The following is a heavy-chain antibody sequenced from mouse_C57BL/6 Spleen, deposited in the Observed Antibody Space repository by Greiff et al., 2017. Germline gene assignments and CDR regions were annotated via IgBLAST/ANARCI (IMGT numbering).Heavy chain of an antibody. V-gene: IGHV6-3*01. Sequence: EVQLQESGGGLVQPGGSMKLSCVASGFTFSNYWMNWVRQSPEKGLEWVAQIRLKSDNYATHYAESVKGRFTISRDDSKSSVYLQMNNVRAEDTGIYYCTEGLRLGGRFAYWGQGTLVTVSA. CDR1: GFTFSNYW. J-gene: IGHJ3*01. CDR3: TEGLRLGGRFAY. D-gene: IGHD2-4*01. CDR2: IRLKSDNYAT.